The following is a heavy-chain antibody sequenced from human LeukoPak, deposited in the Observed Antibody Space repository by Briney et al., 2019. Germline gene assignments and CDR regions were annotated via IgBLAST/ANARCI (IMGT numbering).Heavy chain of an antibody. D-gene: IGHD6-13*01. CDR2: INPNSGGT. CDR3: ARVKGSYSSSWYVPAY. CDR1: GYTFTGYY. V-gene: IGHV1-2*02. Sequence: ASVKVSCKASGYTFTGYYMHWVRQAPGQGLEWMGWINPNSGGTNYAQKFQGRVTMTRDTSISTAYMELSRLRSDDTAVYYCARVKGSYSSSWYVPAYWGQRTLVTVSS. J-gene: IGHJ4*02.